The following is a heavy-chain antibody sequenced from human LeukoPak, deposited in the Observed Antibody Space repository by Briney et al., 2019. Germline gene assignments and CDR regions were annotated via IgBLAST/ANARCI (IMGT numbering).Heavy chain of an antibody. CDR3: AKDQEVGVTTYYFDY. CDR1: GFTFSLYT. CDR2: ISGNGGRT. Sequence: PGGSLRLSCAASGFTFSLYTMSWVRQAPGKGLGWVSGISGNGGRTYYADSVKGRFTISRDNSKNTLNLQLNSLSAEDTALYYCAKDQEVGVTTYYFDYWGQGNLVTVSS. V-gene: IGHV3-23*01. D-gene: IGHD4-17*01. J-gene: IGHJ4*02.